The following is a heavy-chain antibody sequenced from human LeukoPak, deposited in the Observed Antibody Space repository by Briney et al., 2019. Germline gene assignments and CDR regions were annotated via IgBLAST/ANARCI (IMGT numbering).Heavy chain of an antibody. V-gene: IGHV1-18*01. CDR1: GYTFTSYG. D-gene: IGHD3-10*01. Sequence: ASVEVSCKASGYTFTSYGISWVRQAPGQGLEWMGWISAYNGNTNYAQKLQGRVTMTTDTSTSTAYMELSRLRSDDTAVYYCARENRAPLITMVLDKRGARGENDYWGQGTLVTVSS. J-gene: IGHJ4*02. CDR2: ISAYNGNT. CDR3: ARENRAPLITMVLDKRGARGENDY.